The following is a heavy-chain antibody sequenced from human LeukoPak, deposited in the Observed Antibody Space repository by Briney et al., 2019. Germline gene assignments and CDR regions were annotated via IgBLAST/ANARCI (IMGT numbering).Heavy chain of an antibody. D-gene: IGHD1-26*01. J-gene: IGHJ4*02. CDR1: GGTFSSYA. CDR3: ASNGRGAFAY. V-gene: IGHV3-23*01. CDR2: ISGSGGST. Sequence: EASVKVSCKASGGTFSSYAMSWVRQAPGKGLEWVSAISGSGGSTYYADSVKGRFTISRDNSKNTLYLQMNSLRAEDTAVYYCASNGRGAFAYWGQGTLVTVSS.